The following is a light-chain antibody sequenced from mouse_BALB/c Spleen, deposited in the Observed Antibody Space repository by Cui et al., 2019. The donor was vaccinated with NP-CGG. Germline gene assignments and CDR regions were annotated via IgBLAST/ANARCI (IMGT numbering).Light chain of an antibody. CDR2: GTN. Sequence: QAVVTQESALTTSPGETVTLTCRSSTGAVTSSNYANWVQENPDHVFTGLIGGTNNRVPGVPARFSGSLIGDKAALTITGAQTEDEAIYFCALWYSNHWVFGGGTKLTVL. V-gene: IGLV1*01. J-gene: IGLJ1*01. CDR1: TGAVTSSNY. CDR3: ALWYSNHWV.